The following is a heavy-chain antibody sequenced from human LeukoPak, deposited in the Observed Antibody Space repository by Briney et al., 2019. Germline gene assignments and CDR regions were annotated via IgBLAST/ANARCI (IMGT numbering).Heavy chain of an antibody. CDR1: GGSISSSSYY. D-gene: IGHD3-16*02. CDR3: ARDKDYVWGSYRYLDAFDI. Sequence: SETLSLTCTVSGGSISSSSYYWSWIRQPAGKGLEWIGRIYASGSTTYNPSLKSRVTISVDTSKNQFSLKLSSVTATDTAVYYCARDKDYVWGSYRYLDAFDIWGQGTMVTVSS. CDR2: IYASGST. J-gene: IGHJ3*02. V-gene: IGHV4-61*02.